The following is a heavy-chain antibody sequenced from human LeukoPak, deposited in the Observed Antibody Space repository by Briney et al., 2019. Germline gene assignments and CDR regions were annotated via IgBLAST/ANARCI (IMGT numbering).Heavy chain of an antibody. V-gene: IGHV1-46*03. CDR1: GYSFTNYY. CDR2: INPSGTT. D-gene: IGHD2-2*01. CDR3: ARGLPATFDY. J-gene: IGHJ4*02. Sequence: ASVKVSCKASGYSFTNYYIYWVRQAPGQGLEWMGLINPSGTTSYAQKFQGRVTMTKDTSTNTVYMELSSLRSEDTAVYYCARGLPATFDYWGRGTLVTVSS.